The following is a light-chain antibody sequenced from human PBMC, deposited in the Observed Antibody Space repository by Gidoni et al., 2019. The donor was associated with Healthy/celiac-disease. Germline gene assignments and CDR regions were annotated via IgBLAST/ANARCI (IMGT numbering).Light chain of an antibody. Sequence: SYALTQPLSVSVALRQTAGITCGGNNIGSNNVHWYQKKPGQAPLLVIYRDSTRPAVLPERFAGSNSRNTATLTISRAQAGDEADYYCQVWDSSTVVFGGGTKLTVL. J-gene: IGLJ2*01. CDR1: NIGSNN. CDR3: QVWDSSTVV. V-gene: IGLV3-9*01. CDR2: RDS.